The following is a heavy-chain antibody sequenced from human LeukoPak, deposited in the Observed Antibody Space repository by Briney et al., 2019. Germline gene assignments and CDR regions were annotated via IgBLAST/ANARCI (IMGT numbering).Heavy chain of an antibody. D-gene: IGHD3-10*01. CDR3: ARGLISTNYYGSGSYFHY. J-gene: IGHJ4*02. CDR1: GFNFIVYY. Sequence: GASVKVSCTPFGFNFIVYYLYWVRQAPGQGLESMGWINPNSGVKQYSQKFQGRVTITSDTSISTAYMELSGLTSDDTAVYYCARGLISTNYYGSGSYFHYWGQGTLVTVSS. CDR2: INPNSGVK. V-gene: IGHV1-2*02.